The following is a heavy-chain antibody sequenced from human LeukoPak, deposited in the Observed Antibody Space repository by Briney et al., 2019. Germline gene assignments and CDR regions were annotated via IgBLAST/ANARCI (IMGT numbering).Heavy chain of an antibody. Sequence: PSETLSLTCTVSGGSISSSSYYWGWIRQPPGKGLEWIGSIYYSGSTYYNPSLKSRVTISVDTSKNQFSLKLSSVTAADTAVYYCARHNGSKEGVVTLDYWGQGTLVTVSS. J-gene: IGHJ4*02. V-gene: IGHV4-39*01. CDR1: GGSISSSSYY. CDR3: ARHNGSKEGVVTLDY. CDR2: IYYSGST. D-gene: IGHD4-23*01.